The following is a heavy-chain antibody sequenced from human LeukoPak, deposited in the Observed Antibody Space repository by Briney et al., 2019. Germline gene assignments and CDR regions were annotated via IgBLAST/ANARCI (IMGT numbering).Heavy chain of an antibody. D-gene: IGHD6-19*01. CDR3: ARNYVPVAGTYYYYGMDV. J-gene: IGHJ6*02. V-gene: IGHV1-18*01. CDR1: GYTFTSYG. Sequence: ASVKVSCKASGYTFTSYGISWVRQAPGQGLEWMGWISAYNGNTNYAQKLQGRVTMTTDTSTSTVYMELSSLRSEDTAVYYCARNYVPVAGTYYYYGMDVWGQGTTVTVSS. CDR2: ISAYNGNT.